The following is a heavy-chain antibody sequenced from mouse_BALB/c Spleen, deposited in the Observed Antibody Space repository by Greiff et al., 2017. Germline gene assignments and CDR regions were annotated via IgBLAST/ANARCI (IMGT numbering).Heavy chain of an antibody. J-gene: IGHJ2*01. CDR1: GFTFTDYY. CDR2: IRNKANGYTT. CDR3: ARDGTRGYYFDY. V-gene: IGHV7-3*02. D-gene: IGHD3-3*01. Sequence: EVMLVESGGGLVQPGGSLRLSCATSGFTFTDYYMSWVRQPPGKALEWLGFIRNKANGYTTEYSASVKGRFTISRDNSQSILYLQMNTLRAEDSATYYCARDGTRGYYFDYWGQGTTLTVSS.